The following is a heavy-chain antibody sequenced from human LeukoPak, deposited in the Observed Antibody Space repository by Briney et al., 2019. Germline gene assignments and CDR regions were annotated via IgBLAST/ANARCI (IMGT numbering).Heavy chain of an antibody. CDR3: ARVGSYYGGLAFDY. Sequence: HWASVKVSCKASGYTFTGYYMHWVRQAPGQGLEWMGWINPNSGGTNYAQEFQGRVTMTRDTSISTAYMELSRLRSDDTAVYYCARVGSYYGGLAFDYWGQGTLVTVSS. V-gene: IGHV1-2*02. CDR2: INPNSGGT. D-gene: IGHD1-26*01. CDR1: GYTFTGYY. J-gene: IGHJ4*02.